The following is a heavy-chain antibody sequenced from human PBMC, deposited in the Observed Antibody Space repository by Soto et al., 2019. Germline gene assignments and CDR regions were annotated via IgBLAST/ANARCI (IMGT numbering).Heavy chain of an antibody. J-gene: IGHJ6*02. CDR1: GYTFTSYY. CDR2: INPSGGST. V-gene: IGHV1-46*01. CDR3: ARDSYYNFWSGYSPVDYYYYGMDV. D-gene: IGHD3-3*01. Sequence: ASVKVSCKASGYTFTSYYMHCVRQAPGQGLEWMGIINPSGGSTSYAQKFQGRVTMTRDTSTSTVYMELSSLRSEDTAVYYCARDSYYNFWSGYSPVDYYYYGMDVWGQGTTVTVSS.